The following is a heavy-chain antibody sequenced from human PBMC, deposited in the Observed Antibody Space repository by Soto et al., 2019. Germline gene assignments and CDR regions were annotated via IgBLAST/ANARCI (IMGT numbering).Heavy chain of an antibody. CDR3: ARDYGDYRAEYFQH. V-gene: IGHV3-48*01. J-gene: IGHJ1*01. CDR2: ISSSSSTI. Sequence: PGGSLTLACAASGCTFISYSMSWFRQAPGKGLEWVSYISSSSSTIYYADSVKGRFTISRDNAKNSLYLQMNSLRAEDTAVYYWARDYGDYRAEYFQHWGQGTLVTVSS. D-gene: IGHD4-17*01. CDR1: GCTFISYS.